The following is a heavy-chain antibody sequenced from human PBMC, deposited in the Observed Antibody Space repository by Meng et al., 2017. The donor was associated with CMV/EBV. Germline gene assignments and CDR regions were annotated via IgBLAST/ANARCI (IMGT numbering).Heavy chain of an antibody. D-gene: IGHD3-3*01. J-gene: IGHJ6*02. CDR2: IKQGGSEK. CDR1: GFTFSSYW. CDR3: ARGESSWSGYYLYYGMDV. Sequence: GESLKISCAASGFTFSSYWMSWVRQAPGKGLEWVANIKQGGSEKYYVDSVKGRFTISRDNAKTSLYLQMNSLRAEDTAVYYCARGESSWSGYYLYYGMDVWGQGTTVTVSS. V-gene: IGHV3-7*04.